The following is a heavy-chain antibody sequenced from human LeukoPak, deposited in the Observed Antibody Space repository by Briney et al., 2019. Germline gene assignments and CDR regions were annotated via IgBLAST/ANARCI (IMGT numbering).Heavy chain of an antibody. V-gene: IGHV4-59*08. J-gene: IGHJ3*02. Sequence: SETLSLTCTVSGGSISSYYWSWIRQPPGKGLEWIGYIYYSGSTNYNPSLKSRVTISVDTSKNQFSLKLSSVTAADTAVYYCARHSRIVGAPDQRDAFDIWGQGTMVTVSS. CDR2: IYYSGST. CDR1: GGSISSYY. CDR3: ARHSRIVGAPDQRDAFDI. D-gene: IGHD1-26*01.